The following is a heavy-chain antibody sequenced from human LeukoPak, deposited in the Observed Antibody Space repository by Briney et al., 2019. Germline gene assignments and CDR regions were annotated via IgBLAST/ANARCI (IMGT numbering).Heavy chain of an antibody. Sequence: GGSLRLSRAASGFTFSSYAMSWVRQAPGKGLEWVSAISGSGGSTYYADSVKGRFTISRDNSKNTLYLQMNSLRAEDTAVYYCAKDPPRYYDSSGYFPGWGQGTMVTVSS. CDR2: ISGSGGST. CDR3: AKDPPRYYDSSGYFPG. D-gene: IGHD3-22*01. J-gene: IGHJ3*01. CDR1: GFTFSSYA. V-gene: IGHV3-23*01.